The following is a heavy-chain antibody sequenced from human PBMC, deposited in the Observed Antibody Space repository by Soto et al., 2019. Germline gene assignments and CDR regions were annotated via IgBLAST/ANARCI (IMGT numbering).Heavy chain of an antibody. J-gene: IGHJ6*02. CDR3: ARDSDDYYDSSGYYNYYGMDV. Sequence: ASVKVSCKASGYTFTRYDITWVRQAPGQGLEWMGWISAYNANTNYAQRFQGRVTMTTDTSTSTAYMELRSLRSDDTAVYYCARDSDDYYDSSGYYNYYGMDVWGPGTTVTVSS. CDR2: ISAYNANT. V-gene: IGHV1-18*01. CDR1: GYTFTRYD. D-gene: IGHD3-22*01.